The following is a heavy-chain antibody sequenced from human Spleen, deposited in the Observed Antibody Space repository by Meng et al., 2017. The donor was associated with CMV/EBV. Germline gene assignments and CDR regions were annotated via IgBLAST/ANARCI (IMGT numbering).Heavy chain of an antibody. CDR1: GGPGNSGSYH. CDR3: ASLIAGGSGRGY. V-gene: IGHV4-61*01. Sequence: SLTCTVSGGPGNSGSYHWNWIRQPPGKGLEWIGQTGSTNYDPSLKSRVTISVDTSKNQFSLKLSSVTAADTAVYYCASLIAGGSGRGYWGQGTLVTVPQ. J-gene: IGHJ4*02. CDR2: TGST. D-gene: IGHD1-26*01.